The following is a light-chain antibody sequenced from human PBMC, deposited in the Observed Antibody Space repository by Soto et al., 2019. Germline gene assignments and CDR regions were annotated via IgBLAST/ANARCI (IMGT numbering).Light chain of an antibody. J-gene: IGKJ1*01. CDR3: QQYNIYPWT. CDR2: KAS. CDR1: QSISSW. V-gene: IGKV1-5*03. Sequence: DIHMTQSPSTLSASVGDRVTLTCRASQSISSWLAWFQQKPGKAPKLLIYKASSLESGVPSRFSGSGSGTDFTLTISSLQPDDFATYYCQQYNIYPWTFGQGTKVDIK.